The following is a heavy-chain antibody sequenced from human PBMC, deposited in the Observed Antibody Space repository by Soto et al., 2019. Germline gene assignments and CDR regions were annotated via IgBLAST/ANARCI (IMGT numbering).Heavy chain of an antibody. CDR1: EYTFSAYY. Sequence: ASVKVSCKASEYTFSAYYMHWVRQAPGQGLEWVGWINPDSGETKYAQKFQGRVTLTREASISTAYMDLISLRSDDTAVYYCARAEDTRLQSYHYYYGMDVWGQGTTVTVSS. CDR2: INPDSGET. J-gene: IGHJ6*02. V-gene: IGHV1-2*02. CDR3: ARAEDTRLQSYHYYYGMDV. D-gene: IGHD4-4*01.